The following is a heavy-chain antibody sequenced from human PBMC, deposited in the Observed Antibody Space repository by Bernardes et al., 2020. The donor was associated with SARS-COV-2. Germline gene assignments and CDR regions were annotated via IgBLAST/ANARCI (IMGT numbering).Heavy chain of an antibody. D-gene: IGHD6-13*01. Sequence: ASVKVSCKASGYTFTSYGISWVRQAPGQGLEWMGWISASNCNTNYAQKLQGRVTMTTDTSTSTAYMELRSLRSDDTAVYYCARDLSSWYPYYFDYWGQGTLVTVSS. CDR2: ISASNCNT. J-gene: IGHJ4*02. CDR3: ARDLSSWYPYYFDY. CDR1: GYTFTSYG. V-gene: IGHV1-18*04.